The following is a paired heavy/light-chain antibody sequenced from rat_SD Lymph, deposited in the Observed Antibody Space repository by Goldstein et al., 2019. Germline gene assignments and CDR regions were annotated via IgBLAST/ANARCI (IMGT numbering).Light chain of an antibody. CDR3: QQYNNYPYT. Sequence: DIQMTQSPASLSASLGETVTIECRASEDIYSNLAWYQQKPGNSPQLLIYDANTLADGVPSRFSGSGSGTQYSLKINSLQSEDVASYFCQQYNNYPYTFGTGTKLELK. CDR1: EDIYSN. J-gene: IGKJ2-3*01. V-gene: IGKV12S32*01. CDR2: DAN.
Heavy chain of an antibody. CDR1: GFTFSNYG. CDR2: ISYDGSST. J-gene: IGHJ3*01. Sequence: EVQLVESGGGLVQPGRSMKLSCAASGFTFSNYGMAWVRQAPTKGLEWVATISYDGSSTYYRDSVKGRFTISRDNAKSTLYLQMNSLRSEDTATYYCTRGDYYDGTYYYSNWFAYWGQGTLVTVSS. CDR3: TRGDYYDGTYYYSNWFAY. D-gene: IGHD1-12*02. V-gene: IGHV5-29*01.